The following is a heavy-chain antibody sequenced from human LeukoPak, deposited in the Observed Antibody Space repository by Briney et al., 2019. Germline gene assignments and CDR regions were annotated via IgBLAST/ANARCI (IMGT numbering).Heavy chain of an antibody. D-gene: IGHD3-16*01. CDR3: TREAVWGTSDY. J-gene: IGHJ4*02. Sequence: SQTLSLTCAISGDGVSSYSAAWIWIRQSPSRGFEWLVRTYYRSKWYNDYAVSVKSRITINPHTSRNQFSLHLNSGTPEDTAVYYCTREAVWGTSDYWAQGTLVTVSS. V-gene: IGHV6-1*01. CDR1: GDGVSSYSAA. CDR2: TYYRSKWYN.